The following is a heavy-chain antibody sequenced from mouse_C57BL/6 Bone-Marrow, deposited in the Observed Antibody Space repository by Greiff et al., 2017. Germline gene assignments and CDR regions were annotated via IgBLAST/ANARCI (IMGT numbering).Heavy chain of an antibody. CDR1: GYTFTSYG. Sequence: QVQLQQSGAELARPGASVKLSCKASGYTFTSYGISWVKQRTGQGLEWIGEIYPRSGNTYYNEKFKGKATLTADKSSSTAYMELRSLTSEDSAVYFCAPSTIVTTWEAMDYWGQGTSVTVSS. CDR3: APSTIVTTWEAMDY. J-gene: IGHJ4*01. D-gene: IGHD2-5*01. CDR2: IYPRSGNT. V-gene: IGHV1-81*01.